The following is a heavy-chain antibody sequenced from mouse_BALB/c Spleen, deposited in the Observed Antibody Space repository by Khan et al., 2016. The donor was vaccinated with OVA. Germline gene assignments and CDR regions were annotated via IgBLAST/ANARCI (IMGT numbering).Heavy chain of an antibody. CDR1: GYTFTNYG. V-gene: IGHV9-1*02. Sequence: QIQLVQSGPELKKPGETVKISCKASGYTFTNYGMNWVKQAPGKGLKWMGWINTYTGETTYTDDFKGRFAFYLETSASTAYLQIHNLKNEDMATYFCARGASYWYFDVWGAGTTVTVSS. CDR3: ARGASYWYFDV. J-gene: IGHJ1*01. CDR2: INTYTGET.